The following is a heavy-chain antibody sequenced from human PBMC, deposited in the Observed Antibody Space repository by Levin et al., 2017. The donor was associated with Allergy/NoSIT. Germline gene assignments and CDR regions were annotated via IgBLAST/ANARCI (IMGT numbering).Heavy chain of an antibody. CDR3: ARDSGGDVWSGYTPGAFDI. V-gene: IGHV3-11*01. J-gene: IGHJ3*02. CDR2: ISSSGSTI. Sequence: PGGSLRLSCAASGFTFSDYYMSWIRQAPGKGLEWVSYISSSGSTIYYADSVKGRFTISRDNAKNSLYLQMNSLRAEDTAVYYCARDSGGDVWSGYTPGAFDIWGQGTMVTVSS. D-gene: IGHD3-3*01. CDR1: GFTFSDYY.